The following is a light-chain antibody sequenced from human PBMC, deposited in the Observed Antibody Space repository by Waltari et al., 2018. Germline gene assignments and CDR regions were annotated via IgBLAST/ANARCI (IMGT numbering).Light chain of an antibody. Sequence: QSVLTQPPSASGTPGPRVTIPCSGISSNIGGNSVNWYQQLPGTAPKVLIYSNNQRPSGVPDRFSGSKSGTSASLAISGLQSEDEADYYCAAWDDSLNGWVFGGGTELTVL. CDR3: AAWDDSLNGWV. J-gene: IGLJ3*02. CDR2: SNN. V-gene: IGLV1-44*01. CDR1: SSNIGGNS.